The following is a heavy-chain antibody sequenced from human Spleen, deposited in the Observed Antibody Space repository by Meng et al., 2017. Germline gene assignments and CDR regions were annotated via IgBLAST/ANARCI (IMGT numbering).Heavy chain of an antibody. CDR2: IYASGST. D-gene: IGHD6-13*01. J-gene: IGHJ5*02. V-gene: IGHV4-61*02. CDR3: ARGGDSSSSINWFDP. CDR1: GGSISSGSYY. Sequence: SETLSLTCTVSGGSISSGSYYWSWIRQPAGKGLEWIGRIYASGSTNYNPSLKSRVTISVDTSKNQFSLKLSSVTAADTAVYYCARGGDSSSSINWFDPWGQGTLVTVSS.